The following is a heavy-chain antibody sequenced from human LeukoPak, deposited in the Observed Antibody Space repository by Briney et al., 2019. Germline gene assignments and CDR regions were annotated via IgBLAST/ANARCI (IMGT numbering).Heavy chain of an antibody. CDR1: GGTFSRYA. V-gene: IGHV1-69*04. J-gene: IGHJ6*02. Sequence: GSSVKVSCKASGGTFSRYAISWVRQAPGQGLEWMGRIIPIIGIVNYAQKFQGRVTINADKSTSTAYMELSSLRSEDTAVYYCARVPSGYTPNANYYYYGMDVWGQGTTVTVSS. CDR2: IIPIIGIV. CDR3: ARVPSGYTPNANYYYYGMDV. D-gene: IGHD5-12*01.